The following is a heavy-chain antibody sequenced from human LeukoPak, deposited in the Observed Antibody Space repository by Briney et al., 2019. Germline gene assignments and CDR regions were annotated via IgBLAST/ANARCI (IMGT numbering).Heavy chain of an antibody. D-gene: IGHD3-16*01. CDR1: GVSISSGAYY. V-gene: IGHV4-30-4*01. CDR3: ARGWAGGPPGAFDI. J-gene: IGHJ3*02. Sequence: SSETLSLTCTVSGVSISSGAYYWSWIRQPPGKGLEWIGYIYYSGRTYYNPTLKSRVTISVDTSKNQFSLKLSSVTAADTAVYYCARGWAGGPPGAFDIWGQGTMVTVSS. CDR2: IYYSGRT.